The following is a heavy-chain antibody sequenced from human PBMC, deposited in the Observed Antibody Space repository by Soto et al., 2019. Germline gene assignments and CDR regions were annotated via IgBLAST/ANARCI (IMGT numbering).Heavy chain of an antibody. Sequence: PSETLSLTCTVSGGSISGYYWSWIRQPPGKGLEWIGYMYNTGSTVYNPSLKSRVTISVDTAKNQFSLKLSSVTAADTAVYYCARDRSTIYAFDIWGQGTMVTVSS. J-gene: IGHJ3*02. CDR2: MYNTGST. CDR1: GGSISGYY. CDR3: ARDRSTIYAFDI. D-gene: IGHD3-3*01. V-gene: IGHV4-4*08.